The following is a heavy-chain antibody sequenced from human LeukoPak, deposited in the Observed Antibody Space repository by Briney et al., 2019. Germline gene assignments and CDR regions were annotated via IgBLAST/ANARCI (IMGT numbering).Heavy chain of an antibody. CDR2: IYYSGIT. CDR1: GGSISSYY. D-gene: IGHD1-26*01. Sequence: PSETLSLTCTVSGGSISSYYWSWIRQPPGKGLEWIGYIYYSGITNYNPSLKSRVTISVDTSKNQFSLKLSSVTAADTAVYYCARDSRSGDAFDIWGQGTLVTVSS. V-gene: IGHV4-59*01. J-gene: IGHJ3*02. CDR3: ARDSRSGDAFDI.